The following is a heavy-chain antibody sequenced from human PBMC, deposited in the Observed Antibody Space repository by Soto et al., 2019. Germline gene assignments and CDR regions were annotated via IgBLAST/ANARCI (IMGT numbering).Heavy chain of an antibody. CDR1: GGFVSSGSYY. V-gene: IGHV4-34*01. CDR3: ARVERGTVTTVVDAFDI. D-gene: IGHD1-1*01. Sequence: QVQLQQWGAGLLKPSETLSLTCAVYGGFVSSGSYYWSWIRQPPGKGLEWIGEMSHSGGTHFKPSLKSRVTTSVDTSKNQFSLRMSSVTAADTALYYCARVERGTVTTVVDAFDIWGPGTMVTVSS. J-gene: IGHJ3*02. CDR2: MSHSGGT.